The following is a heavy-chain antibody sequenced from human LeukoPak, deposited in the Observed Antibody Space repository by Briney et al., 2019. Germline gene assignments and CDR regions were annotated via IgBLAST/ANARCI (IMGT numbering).Heavy chain of an antibody. D-gene: IGHD3-16*01. Sequence: ASVKVSCKASGYTFTSYYMHWVRQAPGQGLEWMGIINPSGGSTSYAQKFQGRVTMTRDMSTSTVYMELSSLRSEDTAVYYCAEGGGPRDDAFDIWGQGTMVTVSS. CDR3: AEGGGPRDDAFDI. J-gene: IGHJ3*02. CDR2: INPSGGST. CDR1: GYTFTSYY. V-gene: IGHV1-46*01.